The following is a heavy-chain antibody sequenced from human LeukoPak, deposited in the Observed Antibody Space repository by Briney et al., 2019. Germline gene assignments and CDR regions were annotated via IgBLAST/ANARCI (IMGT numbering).Heavy chain of an antibody. D-gene: IGHD3-3*01. CDR1: GYTFTSYG. Sequence: ASVKVSCKASGYTFTSYGISWVRQAPGQGLEWMGWISAYNGNTNYAQKLQGRVTMTTDTSTSTAYMELRSLRSDDTAVYYCARDGYDFWSGYSRGYFDYWGQGTLVTASS. CDR3: ARDGYDFWSGYSRGYFDY. CDR2: ISAYNGNT. V-gene: IGHV1-18*01. J-gene: IGHJ4*02.